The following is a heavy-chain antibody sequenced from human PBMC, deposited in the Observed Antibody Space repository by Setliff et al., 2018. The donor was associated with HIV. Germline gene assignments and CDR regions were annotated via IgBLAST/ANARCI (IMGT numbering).Heavy chain of an antibody. CDR3: ATLPWGFGGSRAFEI. CDR1: GGSISSGAYL. Sequence: PSETLSLTCTVSGGSISSGAYLWAWIRQPAGKGLEWIGRIFRAGNATYSPSLKSRATMSIDASQNQFSLKLKHVTAADTAVYYCATLPWGFGGSRAFEIWGQGTTVTVSS. V-gene: IGHV4-61*02. J-gene: IGHJ3*02. D-gene: IGHD3-10*01. CDR2: IFRAGNA.